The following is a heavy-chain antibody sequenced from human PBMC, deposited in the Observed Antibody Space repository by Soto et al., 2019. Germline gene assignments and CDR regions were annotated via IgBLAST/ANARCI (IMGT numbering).Heavy chain of an antibody. CDR2: IIPIFGTA. D-gene: IGHD2-2*03. V-gene: IGHV1-69*12. CDR3: ARSLPLSGYCSSTSCYGTEFDY. Sequence: QVQLVQSGAEVKKPGSSVKVSCKASGGTFSSYAISWVRQAPGQGLEWMGGIIPIFGTANYAQKFQGRVTITADESTSTAYMELSSLRSEDTAVYYCARSLPLSGYCSSTSCYGTEFDYWGQGTLVTVSS. CDR1: GGTFSSYA. J-gene: IGHJ4*02.